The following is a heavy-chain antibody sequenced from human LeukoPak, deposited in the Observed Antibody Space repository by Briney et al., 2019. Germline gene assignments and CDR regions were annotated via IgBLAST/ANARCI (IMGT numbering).Heavy chain of an antibody. V-gene: IGHV3-7*01. CDR1: GFTFRRYW. D-gene: IGHD3-22*01. CDR2: IRQDGSDK. Sequence: RPGGSLRLSCSASGFTFRRYWMTWVRQAPGKGPERVANIRQDGSDKYYVDSVKGRFTISRDNAKNSLYLQMNSLRAEDTAVYYCARGHNSSGYYPSWGQGTLVTVSS. CDR3: ARGHNSSGYYPS. J-gene: IGHJ5*02.